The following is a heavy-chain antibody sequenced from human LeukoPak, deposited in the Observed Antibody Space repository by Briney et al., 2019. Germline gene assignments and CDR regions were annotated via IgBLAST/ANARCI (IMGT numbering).Heavy chain of an antibody. J-gene: IGHJ5*02. V-gene: IGHV3-30-3*01. Sequence: GGSLRLSCVASGFSLSNFQMYWVRQAPGKGLEWVSIISLDGSTEFYADSVKGRFTISRDTASNAMHLEMNNLRIEDTAVYYCMRDYMGWFDPWGQGSLVTVSS. CDR3: MRDYMGWFDP. D-gene: IGHD3-10*01. CDR1: GFSLSNFQ. CDR2: ISLDGSTE.